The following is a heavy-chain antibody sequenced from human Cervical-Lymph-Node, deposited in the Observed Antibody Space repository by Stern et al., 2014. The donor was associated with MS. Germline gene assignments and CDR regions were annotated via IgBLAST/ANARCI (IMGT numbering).Heavy chain of an antibody. D-gene: IGHD6-13*01. CDR1: GGTFSKFP. Sequence: QVQLVQSGAEVTKPGSSVKVSCEASGGTFSKFPSSWVRQAPGQGLEWMGGIFPVFGTPTYAQEFRGRVTITAVVSTSTVYMELSSLRSDDTAVYYCALSSETSDRWYSLGYDLWGQGTLVTVSS. CDR2: IFPVFGTP. CDR3: ALSSETSDRWYSLGYDL. J-gene: IGHJ5*02. V-gene: IGHV1-69*01.